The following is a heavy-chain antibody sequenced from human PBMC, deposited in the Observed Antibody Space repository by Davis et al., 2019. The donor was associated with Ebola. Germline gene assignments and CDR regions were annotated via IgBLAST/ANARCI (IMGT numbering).Heavy chain of an antibody. D-gene: IGHD3-16*01. J-gene: IGHJ3*02. CDR2: IIPILGIA. CDR3: ARDGGASAFDI. CDR1: GGTFSSYA. Sequence: SVKVSCKASGGTFSSYAISWVRQAPGQGLEWMGGIIPILGIANYAQKFQGRVTVTADESTSTAYMELSRLRSDDTAVYYCARDGGASAFDIWGQGTMVTVSS. V-gene: IGHV1-69*10.